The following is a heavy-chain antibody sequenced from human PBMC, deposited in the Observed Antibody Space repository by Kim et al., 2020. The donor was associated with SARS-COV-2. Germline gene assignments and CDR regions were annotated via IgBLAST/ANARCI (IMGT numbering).Heavy chain of an antibody. CDR2: ITYDGRNK. CDR1: GFNFDSSD. D-gene: IGHD3-16*01. J-gene: IGHJ6*02. V-gene: IGHV3-30*03. CDR3: ARGHYYDSLSLLDYYYGVDV. Sequence: GGSLRLSCAASGFNFDSSDMNWVRQAPGKGLEWVSYITYDGRNKYYADSVKGRFTISRDNSKNSLYLQMNSLRAEDTAVYYCARGHYYDSLSLLDYYYGVDVWGQGTTVTVSS.